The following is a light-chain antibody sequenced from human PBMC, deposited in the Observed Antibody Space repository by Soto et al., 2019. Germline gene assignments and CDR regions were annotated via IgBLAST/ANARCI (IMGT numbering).Light chain of an antibody. CDR2: DNN. CDR3: ATWESSLSIGV. Sequence: QSVLTQPPSVSAAPGQKVTISCSGSSSNIGNNFVSWYQQLPGTAPKLLIYDNNKRTSGIPDRFSGSKSGTSATLGITGLQSGDEADYYCATWESSLSIGVFGGGTKLTVL. J-gene: IGLJ2*01. CDR1: SSNIGNNF. V-gene: IGLV1-51*01.